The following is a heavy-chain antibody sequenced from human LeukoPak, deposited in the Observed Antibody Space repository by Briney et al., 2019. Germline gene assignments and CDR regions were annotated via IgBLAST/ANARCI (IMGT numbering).Heavy chain of an antibody. CDR3: AKDRTMVRGVIGGFDY. CDR1: GFTFSSYA. J-gene: IGHJ4*02. D-gene: IGHD3-10*01. Sequence: GGSLRLSCAASGFTFSSYAMSWVRQAPGKGLEWVSAISGSGGSTYYADSVKGRFTISRDNSKNTLYLQMNSLRAEDTAVYYGAKDRTMVRGVIGGFDYCGQGTLVTVSS. V-gene: IGHV3-23*01. CDR2: ISGSGGST.